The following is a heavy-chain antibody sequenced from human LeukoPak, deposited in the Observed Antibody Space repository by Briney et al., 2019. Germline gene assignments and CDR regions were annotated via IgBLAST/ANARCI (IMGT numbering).Heavy chain of an antibody. V-gene: IGHV1-3*01. CDR2: INAGNGNT. J-gene: IGHJ4*02. D-gene: IGHD3-22*01. CDR3: ARTRGTYYYDSSGYSFDY. CDR1: GYTFTSYA. Sequence: PEASVKVSCKASGYTFTSYAMHWVRQAPGQRLEWMGWINAGNGNTKYSQKFQGRVTITRDTSASTAYMELSSLRSEDTAVYYCARTRGTYYYDSSGYSFDYWGQGTLVTVSS.